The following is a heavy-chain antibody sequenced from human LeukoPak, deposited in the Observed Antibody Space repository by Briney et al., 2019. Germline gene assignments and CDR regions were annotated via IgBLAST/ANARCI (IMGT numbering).Heavy chain of an antibody. CDR2: LSWNGGST. CDR3: ARDPYYYDSSGYPI. Sequence: PGGSLRLSCAASGFTFDDYAMSWVRQAPGKGLEWVSTLSWNGGSTGYADSVKGRFTISRDNAKNFLYLQMNSLRAEDTALYFCARDPYYYDSSGYPIWGRGTMVAVSS. J-gene: IGHJ3*02. CDR1: GFTFDDYA. D-gene: IGHD3-22*01. V-gene: IGHV3-20*04.